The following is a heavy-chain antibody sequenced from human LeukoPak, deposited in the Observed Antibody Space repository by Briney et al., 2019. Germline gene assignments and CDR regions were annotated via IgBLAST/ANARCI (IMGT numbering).Heavy chain of an antibody. D-gene: IGHD1-26*01. J-gene: IGHJ4*02. CDR3: AKGSTSSGSLVDY. Sequence: GGSLRLSCAASGFTFSSYGMHWVRQAPGKGLEWVAVIWYDGSNKYYADSVKGRFTISRDNSKNTLYLQMNSLRSDDTAVYYCAKGSTSSGSLVDYWGQGTLVTVSS. CDR2: IWYDGSNK. CDR1: GFTFSSYG. V-gene: IGHV3-33*06.